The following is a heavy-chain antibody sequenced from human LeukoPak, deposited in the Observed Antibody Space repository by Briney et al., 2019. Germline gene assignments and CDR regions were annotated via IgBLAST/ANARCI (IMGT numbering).Heavy chain of an antibody. V-gene: IGHV3-23*01. CDR1: GFTFSNYA. J-gene: IGHJ4*02. CDR2: ISRRGGST. Sequence: PGGSLRLSCAASGFTFSNYAMIWVRQAPGKGLEWVSAISRRGGSTYYADSVKGRFTISRDNSRNTLYLQMNSLRAEDTAVYYCAKHEYCSSTSCQFDYWGQGSLVTVSS. CDR3: AKHEYCSSTSCQFDY. D-gene: IGHD2-2*01.